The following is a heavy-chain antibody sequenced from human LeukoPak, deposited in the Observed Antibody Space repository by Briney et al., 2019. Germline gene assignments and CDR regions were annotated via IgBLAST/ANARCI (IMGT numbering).Heavy chain of an antibody. D-gene: IGHD2-2*01. Sequence: GGSLRLSCAASGFIFSSYSMNWVRQAPGKGLEWVSSTSSSSYIYYADSVKGRFTISRDNAKNSLYLQMNSLRAEDTAVYYCARDRDVGYCSSTSCYHYWGQGTLVTVSS. CDR2: TSSSSYI. CDR3: ARDRDVGYCSSTSCYHY. V-gene: IGHV3-21*01. J-gene: IGHJ4*02. CDR1: GFIFSSYS.